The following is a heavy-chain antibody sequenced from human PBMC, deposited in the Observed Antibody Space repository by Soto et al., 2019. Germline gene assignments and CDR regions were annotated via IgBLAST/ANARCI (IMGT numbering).Heavy chain of an antibody. V-gene: IGHV4-39*01. D-gene: IGHD5-12*01. CDR3: ARHCKERGYSGYMNYYYYYYMDV. J-gene: IGHJ6*03. CDR1: GGSISSSSYC. Sequence: TSETLSLTCTVSGGSISSSSYCWGWIRQPPGKGLEWIGSIYYSGSTYYNPSLKSRVTISVDTSKNQFSLKLSSVTAADTAVYYCARHCKERGYSGYMNYYYYYYMDVWGKGTTVTVSS. CDR2: IYYSGST.